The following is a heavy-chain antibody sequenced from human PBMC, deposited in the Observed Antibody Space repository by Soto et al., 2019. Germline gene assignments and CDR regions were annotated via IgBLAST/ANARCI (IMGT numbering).Heavy chain of an antibody. CDR1: GYAFTSYG. J-gene: IGHJ6*02. V-gene: IGHV1-18*01. CDR3: ARELYATGGNYYYGMDV. D-gene: IGHD2-8*01. Sequence: ASVKVSCKASGYAFTSYGISWVRQAPGQGLEWMGWISAYNGNTNYAQKLQGRVTMTTDTSTSTAYMELRSLRSDDTAVYYCARELYATGGNYYYGMDVWGQGTTVTVSS. CDR2: ISAYNGNT.